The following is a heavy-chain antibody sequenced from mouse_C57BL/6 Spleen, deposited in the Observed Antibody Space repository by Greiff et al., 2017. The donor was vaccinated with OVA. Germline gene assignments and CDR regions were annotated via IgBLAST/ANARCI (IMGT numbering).Heavy chain of an antibody. J-gene: IGHJ4*01. CDR1: GYAFSSSW. D-gene: IGHD2-10*01. V-gene: IGHV1-82*01. CDR3: ARGGAYYGNYEAMDY. Sequence: QVQLQQSGPELVKPGASVKISCKASGYAFSSSWMNWVKQRPGKGLEWIGRIYPGDGDTNYNGKFKGKATLTADKSSSTAYMQLSSLTSEDSAVYFWARGGAYYGNYEAMDYWGQGTSVTVSS. CDR2: IYPGDGDT.